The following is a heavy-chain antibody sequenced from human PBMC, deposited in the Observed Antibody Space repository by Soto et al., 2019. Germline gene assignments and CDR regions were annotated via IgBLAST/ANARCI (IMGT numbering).Heavy chain of an antibody. CDR3: ARGLNYYDSSGSSWFDS. V-gene: IGHV4-39*07. CDR2: IYYSGST. D-gene: IGHD3-22*01. J-gene: IGHJ5*01. Sequence: SETLSLTCTVSGGSISSSSYYWGWIRQPPGKGLEWIGSIYYSGSTYYNPSLKSRVTISVDTSKNQFSLKLNSVTAADTAVYHCARGLNYYDSSGSSWFDSWGQGSLVTVSS. CDR1: GGSISSSSYY.